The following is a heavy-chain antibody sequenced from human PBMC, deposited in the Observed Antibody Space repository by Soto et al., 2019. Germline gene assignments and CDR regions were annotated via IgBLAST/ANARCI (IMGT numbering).Heavy chain of an antibody. Sequence: GGSLRLSCAASGFTFSTYAMNWVRQGPGKGLEWVSAISGSGDSTYYADSVKGRFTISRDNSKNTLYLQMNSLRAEDTAIYYCAKSYSSSCHYFDYWGQGTLVTVSS. CDR1: GFTFSTYA. D-gene: IGHD6-13*01. J-gene: IGHJ4*02. V-gene: IGHV3-23*01. CDR2: ISGSGDST. CDR3: AKSYSSSCHYFDY.